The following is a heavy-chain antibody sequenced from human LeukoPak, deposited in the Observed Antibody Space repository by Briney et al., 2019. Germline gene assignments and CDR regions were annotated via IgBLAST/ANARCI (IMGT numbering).Heavy chain of an antibody. CDR3: ASAKGPFYGFDY. V-gene: IGHV1-18*04. CDR1: GYTFTSYG. J-gene: IGHJ4*02. Sequence: ASVKVSCKASGYTFTSYGISWVRQAPGHGLEWMGWISAYNGNTNYAQKLQGRVAMTTDTSTSTAYMELRSLRSDDTAVYYCASAKGPFYGFDYWGQGTLVTVSS. D-gene: IGHD4-17*01. CDR2: ISAYNGNT.